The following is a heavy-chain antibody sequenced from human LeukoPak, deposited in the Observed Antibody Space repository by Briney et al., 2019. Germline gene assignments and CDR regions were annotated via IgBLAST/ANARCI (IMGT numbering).Heavy chain of an antibody. CDR2: ICSSSSII. D-gene: IGHD2-2*01. V-gene: IGHV3-48*02. J-gene: IGHJ4*02. Sequence: GGSLRLSCAAPGFSFNTYAMNWVRQGPREGLEWISYICSSSSIIYYADTVKGRFSISRDNAKNSVYLEMNSPGDEDTAVYYCTRVGGYQLPKFDYWGRGTLVTVSS. CDR3: TRVGGYQLPKFDY. CDR1: GFSFNTYA.